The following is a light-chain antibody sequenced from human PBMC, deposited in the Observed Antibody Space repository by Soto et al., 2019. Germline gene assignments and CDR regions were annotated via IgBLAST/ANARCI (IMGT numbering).Light chain of an antibody. CDR2: DVN. CDR1: SSDVGHYNY. CDR3: MSYTTSNTLV. J-gene: IGLJ2*01. Sequence: QSALTQPASVSGSPGQSITVSCTGTSSDVGHYNYVSWYQQHPGKVPKLMIYDVNNRPSGVSNRFSGSKSGNTASLTISGLQAEDEADYYCMSYTTSNTLVFGGGTQLTVL. V-gene: IGLV2-14*03.